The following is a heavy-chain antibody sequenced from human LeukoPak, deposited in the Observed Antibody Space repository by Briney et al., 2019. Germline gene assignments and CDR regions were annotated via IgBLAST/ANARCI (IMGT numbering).Heavy chain of an antibody. Sequence: ASVKVSCKASGYTFTGYYMHWVRQAPGQELEWMGWINPNSGGTNYAQKFQGRVTMTRDTSISTAYMELSRLRSDDTAVYYCARSYGSGSSYFDYWGQGTLVTVSS. CDR1: GYTFTGYY. J-gene: IGHJ4*02. V-gene: IGHV1-2*02. CDR2: INPNSGGT. CDR3: ARSYGSGSSYFDY. D-gene: IGHD3-10*01.